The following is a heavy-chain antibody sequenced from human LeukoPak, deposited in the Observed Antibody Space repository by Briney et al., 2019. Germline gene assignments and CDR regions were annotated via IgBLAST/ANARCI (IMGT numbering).Heavy chain of an antibody. CDR1: GFTFTSSA. J-gene: IGHJ4*02. CDR3: AAGSSSPSLDY. V-gene: IGHV1-58*01. Sequence: SVTISCKASGFTFTSSAVQWVRQARGQRLEWIGWIVVGSGNTNYAQKSQERVTITRDMSTSTAYMELSSLRSEDTAVYYCAAGSSSPSLDYWGQGTLVTVSS. CDR2: IVVGSGNT. D-gene: IGHD6-6*01.